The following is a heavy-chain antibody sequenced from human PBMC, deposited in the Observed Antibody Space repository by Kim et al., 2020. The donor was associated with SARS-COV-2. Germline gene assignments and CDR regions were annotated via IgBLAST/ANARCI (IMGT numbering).Heavy chain of an antibody. Sequence: SETLSLTCTVSGGSISSSSYYWGWIRQPPGKGLEWIGSIYYSGSTYYNPSLKSRVTISVDTSKNQFSLKLSSVTAADTAVYYCARRPSYSYSDPRDYWGQGTLVTVSS. J-gene: IGHJ4*02. V-gene: IGHV4-39*01. CDR2: IYYSGST. CDR3: ARRPSYSYSDPRDY. CDR1: GGSISSSSYY. D-gene: IGHD5-18*01.